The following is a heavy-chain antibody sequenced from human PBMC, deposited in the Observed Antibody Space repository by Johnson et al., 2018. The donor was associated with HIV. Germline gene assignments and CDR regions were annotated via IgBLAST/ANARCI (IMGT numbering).Heavy chain of an antibody. CDR3: ARVVPFVVPTARDDAFDI. Sequence: EVQLVESGGGLVQPGRSLRLSCAASGFTFDDYAMHWVRQAPGKGLEWVAGISWNSGSIGYADSVKGRFTISRDNAKNSLYLQMNSLRAEDTALYYCARVVPFVVPTARDDAFDIWGQGTMVTVSS. D-gene: IGHD2-2*01. J-gene: IGHJ3*02. CDR2: ISWNSGSI. V-gene: IGHV3-9*01. CDR1: GFTFDDYA.